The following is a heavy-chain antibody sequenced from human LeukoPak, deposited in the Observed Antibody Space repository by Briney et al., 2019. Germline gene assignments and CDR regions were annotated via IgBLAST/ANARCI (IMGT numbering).Heavy chain of an antibody. Sequence: KPSETLSLTCTVSGGSISSYYWSWIRQPPGKGLEWIGYIYYSGSTNYNPSLKSRVTISVDTSKNQFSLKLSSVTAADTAVYYCARGGYSSSWYDLYYFDYWGQGTLVTVSS. CDR1: GGSISSYY. D-gene: IGHD6-13*01. V-gene: IGHV4-59*01. CDR3: ARGGYSSSWYDLYYFDY. J-gene: IGHJ4*02. CDR2: IYYSGST.